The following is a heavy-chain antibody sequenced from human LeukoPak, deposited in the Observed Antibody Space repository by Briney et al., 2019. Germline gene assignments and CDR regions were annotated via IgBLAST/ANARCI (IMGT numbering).Heavy chain of an antibody. V-gene: IGHV3-53*01. D-gene: IGHD3-16*01. CDR2: IYSGGST. J-gene: IGHJ4*02. CDR3: AKDAPGESRDFDY. CDR1: GFTVSSNY. Sequence: GGSLRLSCAASGFTVSSNYMSWVRQAPGKGLEWVSVIYSGGSTYYADSVKGRFTISRDNSKNTIYLQMNGLRAEDTAVYYCAKDAPGESRDFDYWGQGTLVIVSS.